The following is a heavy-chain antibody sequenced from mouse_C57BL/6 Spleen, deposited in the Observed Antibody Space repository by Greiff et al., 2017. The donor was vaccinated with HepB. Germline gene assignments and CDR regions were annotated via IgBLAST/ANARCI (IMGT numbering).Heavy chain of an antibody. CDR3: ERKGGYDGDYDAMDY. J-gene: IGHJ4*01. Sequence: QVQLQQPGAELVMPGASVKLSCKASGYTFTSYRMHWVKQRPGQGLEWIGEIDPSDSYTNYNQKFKGKSTLTVDKSSSTAYMQLSSLTSEDSAVYYGERKGGYDGDYDAMDYGGQGTSVTVSS. D-gene: IGHD2-2*01. CDR2: IDPSDSYT. CDR1: GYTFTSYR. V-gene: IGHV1-69*01.